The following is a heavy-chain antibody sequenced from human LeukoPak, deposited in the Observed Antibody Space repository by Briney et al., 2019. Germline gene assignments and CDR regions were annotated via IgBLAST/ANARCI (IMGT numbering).Heavy chain of an antibody. V-gene: IGHV5-51*01. D-gene: IGHD6-19*01. CDR3: ARHIAVAGTVVYYFDY. J-gene: IGHJ4*02. Sequence: GESLKISCKVSGYSFTSYWIGWVRQMPGKGLEWMGIIYPGDSDTRYSPSFQGQVTISADKSISTAYLQWSSLKASDTAMYYCARHIAVAGTVVYYFDYWGQGTLVTVSS. CDR1: GYSFTSYW. CDR2: IYPGDSDT.